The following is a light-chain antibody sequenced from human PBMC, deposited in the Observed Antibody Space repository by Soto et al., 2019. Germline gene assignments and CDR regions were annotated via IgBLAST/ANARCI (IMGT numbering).Light chain of an antibody. V-gene: IGKV3-20*01. J-gene: IGKJ5*01. CDR2: RAS. CDR1: QSVSRSY. CDR3: QHFGSSPPVI. Sequence: ETLMTQSPATLSVSPGERATLSCRASQSVSRSYLAWYQQKPGQAPRLLIQRASTRATGIPARFRGSGSGSEFSLTISGLEPEDFAVYFCQHFGSSPPVIFGQGTRLEIK.